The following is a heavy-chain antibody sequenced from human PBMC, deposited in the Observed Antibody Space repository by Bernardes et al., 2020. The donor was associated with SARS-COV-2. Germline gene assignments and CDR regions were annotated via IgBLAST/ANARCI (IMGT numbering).Heavy chain of an antibody. CDR3: ARDSTGYCSSTSCYSGMDV. V-gene: IGHV4-30-4*01. Sequence: SETLSLTCTVSGASMKIGDKYWSWMRQSPGKGLEWIGHIHDTGTTYYNESLSGRLTISIDPSKNQFSLRLTAVTAADTAVYFCARDSTGYCSSTSCYSGMDVWGQGTTVTVSS. CDR1: GASMKIGDKY. CDR2: IHDTGTT. J-gene: IGHJ6*02. D-gene: IGHD2-2*02.